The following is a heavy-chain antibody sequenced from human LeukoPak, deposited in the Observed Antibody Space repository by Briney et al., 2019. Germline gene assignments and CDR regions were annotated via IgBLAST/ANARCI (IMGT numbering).Heavy chain of an antibody. V-gene: IGHV3-21*01. CDR3: ARDPYSGYYGTYYYYYMDV. D-gene: IGHD5-12*01. CDR2: ITSSSSYV. CDR1: GFSFSTYN. Sequence: PGGSLRLSCEASGFSFSTYNMNWVRQAPGQRLEWISSITSSSSYVSYADSVRGRFTISRDNAKNSLYLQIDSLRAEDTAVYYCARDPYSGYYGTYYYYYMDVWGKGTTVTISS. J-gene: IGHJ6*03.